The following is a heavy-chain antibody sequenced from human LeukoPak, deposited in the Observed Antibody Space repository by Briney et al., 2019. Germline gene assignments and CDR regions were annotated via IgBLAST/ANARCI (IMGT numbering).Heavy chain of an antibody. D-gene: IGHD3-16*02. CDR1: GYTFTDYY. Sequence: GSVKVSCKASGYTFTDYYMHWVRQAPGQGLEWMGWINPNGGGTNYGQKFQGRVTMTRDTSIRTAYMELTSLRSDDTAVYYCAKARQRLGELSALDNWGQGTLVTVSS. CDR3: AKARQRLGELSALDN. V-gene: IGHV1-2*02. CDR2: INPNGGGT. J-gene: IGHJ4*02.